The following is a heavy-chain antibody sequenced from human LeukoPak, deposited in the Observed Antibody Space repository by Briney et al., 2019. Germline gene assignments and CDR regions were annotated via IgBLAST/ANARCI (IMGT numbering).Heavy chain of an antibody. V-gene: IGHV4-39*07. CDR2: IYYSGST. CDR1: GGSISSSSYY. D-gene: IGHD2-15*01. J-gene: IGHJ4*02. Sequence: SETLSLTCTVSGGSISSSSYYWGWIRQPPGKGLGWIGSIYYSGSTYYNPSLKSRVTISVDTSKNQFSLKLSSVTAADTAVYYCARARYSGYDCRGGSCYYFDYWGQGTLVTVSS. CDR3: ARARYSGYDCRGGSCYYFDY.